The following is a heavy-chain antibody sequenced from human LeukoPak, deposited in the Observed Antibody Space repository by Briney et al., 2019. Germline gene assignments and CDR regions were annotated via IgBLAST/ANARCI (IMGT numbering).Heavy chain of an antibody. V-gene: IGHV4-59*08. Sequence: SETLSLTCTVSGGSISSYYWSWIRQPPGKGLEWIGYFYYSGSTNYNPSLKSRVTISVDTSKNQFSLKLSFVTAADTAVYYCARHRISGSSWFDYWGQGTLVTVSS. CDR3: ARHRISGSSWFDY. J-gene: IGHJ4*02. CDR1: GGSISSYY. D-gene: IGHD6-13*01. CDR2: FYYSGST.